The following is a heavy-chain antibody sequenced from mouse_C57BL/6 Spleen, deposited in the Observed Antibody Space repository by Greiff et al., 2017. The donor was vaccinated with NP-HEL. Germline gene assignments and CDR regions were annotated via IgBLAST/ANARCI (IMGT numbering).Heavy chain of an antibody. CDR3: AVYDYDGSRAMDY. CDR2: IYPGSGST. Sequence: VQLQQPGAELVKPGASVKMSCKASGYTFTSYRITWVKQRPGQGLEWIGDIYPGSGSTNYNEKFKSKATLTVDTSSSTAYMQLSSLTSEDSAVYYCAVYDYDGSRAMDYWGQGTSVTVSS. D-gene: IGHD2-4*01. CDR1: GYTFTSYR. J-gene: IGHJ4*01. V-gene: IGHV1-55*01.